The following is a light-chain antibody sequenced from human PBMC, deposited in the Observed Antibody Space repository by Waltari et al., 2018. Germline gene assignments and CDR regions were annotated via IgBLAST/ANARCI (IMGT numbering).Light chain of an antibody. CDR3: QKYGTLPAT. Sequence: EIVFTQSPGTLSFYPGERATLSCRASQSVSRTLAWYQQKPGQAPRLLIYDASSRATGIPDRFSGSGSGTDFSLTISRLEPEDFAVYYCQKYGTLPATFGQGTKVEIK. CDR2: DAS. V-gene: IGKV3-20*01. J-gene: IGKJ1*01. CDR1: QSVSRT.